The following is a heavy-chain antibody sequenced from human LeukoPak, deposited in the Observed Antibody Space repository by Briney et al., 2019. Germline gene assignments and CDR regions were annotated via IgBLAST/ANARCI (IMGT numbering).Heavy chain of an antibody. CDR2: ISGSGGST. D-gene: IGHD3-22*01. CDR1: GFTFSSYA. Sequence: GESLRLSCAASGFTFSSYAMSWVRQAPGKGLEWVSAISGSGGSTYYADSVKGRFTISRDNSKNTLHLQMNSLRAEDTAVYYCAKDSMIVVVITMGYIDYWGQGTLVTVSS. J-gene: IGHJ4*02. V-gene: IGHV3-23*01. CDR3: AKDSMIVVVITMGYIDY.